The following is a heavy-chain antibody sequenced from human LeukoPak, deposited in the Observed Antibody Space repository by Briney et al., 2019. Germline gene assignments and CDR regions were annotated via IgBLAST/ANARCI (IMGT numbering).Heavy chain of an antibody. CDR2: ISWNSGGI. CDR3: TKDQAAASSRAFDI. J-gene: IGHJ3*02. CDR1: GFTFDDYA. Sequence: GRSLRLSCAASGFTFDDYAMHWVRQAPGKGLEWVSGISWNSGGIDYADSVKGRFIISRDNAKNSLYLQMNSLRPEDTALYYSTKDQAAASSRAFDIWGQGTMVTVSS. V-gene: IGHV3-9*01. D-gene: IGHD6-13*01.